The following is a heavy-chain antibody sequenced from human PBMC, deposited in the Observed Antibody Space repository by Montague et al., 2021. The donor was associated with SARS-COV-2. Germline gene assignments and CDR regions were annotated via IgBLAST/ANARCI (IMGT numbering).Heavy chain of an antibody. V-gene: IGHV4-59*01. CDR1: GGSITGYY. J-gene: IGHJ3*02. Sequence: SETLSLTCTVSGGSITGYYWSWLRRSPGKGLEWIAYIYDGGAVNYNPSLGSRVTISTDTSKNQLSLKVNSVTAADTAVYYCVRDHAYGVPRVAYDIWGQGTVVTVSS. D-gene: IGHD4-17*01. CDR2: IYDGGAV. CDR3: VRDHAYGVPRVAYDI.